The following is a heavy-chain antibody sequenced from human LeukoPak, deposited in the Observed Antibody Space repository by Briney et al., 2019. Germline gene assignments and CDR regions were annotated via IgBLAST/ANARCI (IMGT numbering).Heavy chain of an antibody. CDR3: ARARYTDIDY. J-gene: IGHJ4*02. CDR1: GFTFSSYS. CDR2: ISSSSSTI. Sequence: GGSLRLSCAASGFTFSSYSMNWVRQAPGKGLEWVSYISSSSSTIYYADSVKGRFTISRDNAKNSLYLQMNSLRAEDTAVYYCARARYTDIDYWGQGTLVTVSS. V-gene: IGHV3-48*04. D-gene: IGHD5-12*01.